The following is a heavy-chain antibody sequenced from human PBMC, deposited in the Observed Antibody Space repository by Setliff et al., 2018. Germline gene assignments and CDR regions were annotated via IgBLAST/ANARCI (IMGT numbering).Heavy chain of an antibody. CDR1: GYTFTTYA. J-gene: IGHJ4*02. CDR2: MNPNSGKT. CDR3: ARERYFDY. Sequence: ASVKVSCKASGYTFTTYAISWMRQAPGQGLEWMGWMNPNSGKTGYAQKFQGRVIMTGNTSISTAYLELNTLRSDDTAVYYCARERYFDYWGQGTLVTVSS. V-gene: IGHV1-8*01.